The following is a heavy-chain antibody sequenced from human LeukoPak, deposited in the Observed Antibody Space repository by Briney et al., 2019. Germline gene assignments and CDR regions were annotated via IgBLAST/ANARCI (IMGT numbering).Heavy chain of an antibody. V-gene: IGHV3-48*03. CDR1: GFTFSSFA. CDR3: ASAYYDSGNYPYYFDY. D-gene: IGHD3-10*01. CDR2: VSSSGSTI. Sequence: GGSLRLSCAASGFTFSSFAMSWVRQAPGKGLEWVSYVSSSGSTIYYADSVRGRFTISRDNAKNLLNLQMNSLRAEDTAVYYCASAYYDSGNYPYYFDYWGQGTLVTVSS. J-gene: IGHJ4*02.